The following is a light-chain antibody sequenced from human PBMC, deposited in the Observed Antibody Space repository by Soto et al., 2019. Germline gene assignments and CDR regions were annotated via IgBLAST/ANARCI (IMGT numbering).Light chain of an antibody. V-gene: IGLV1-40*01. J-gene: IGLJ2*01. CDR2: ANI. CDR3: QSFDSGLSVV. Sequence: QSVLTQPPSVSGAPGQRVTISCTGSSSNIGAGYDVHWYQQRPGTAPKLLISANINRPSGVPDRFSGSKSGTSASLAITGLQAEDEADYYCQSFDSGLSVVFGGGTKVTVL. CDR1: SSNIGAGYD.